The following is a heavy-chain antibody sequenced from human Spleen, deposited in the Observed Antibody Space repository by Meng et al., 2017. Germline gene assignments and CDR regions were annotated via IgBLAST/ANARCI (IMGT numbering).Heavy chain of an antibody. Sequence: QVQLVQSGSELKKPGASVKVSCKASGYNFPDYYIHWVRRAPGQGLEWMGRINPKSGDTHYAQKFQARVTMTGDTSISTAYMELSGLRSDDTAMYYCARDEDISAAGKLFGDYWGQGTLVTVSS. CDR2: INPKSGDT. CDR3: ARDEDISAAGKLFGDY. J-gene: IGHJ4*02. D-gene: IGHD6-25*01. CDR1: GYNFPDYY. V-gene: IGHV1-2*06.